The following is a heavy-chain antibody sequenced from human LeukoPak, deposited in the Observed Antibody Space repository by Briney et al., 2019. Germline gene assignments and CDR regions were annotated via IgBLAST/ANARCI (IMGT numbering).Heavy chain of an antibody. Sequence: GGSLRLSCAASGFIFSSYEMNWVRQAPGKGLQWISYISSSGSTIYYADSVKGRSTISRDNTKNSLYLQMNNLRAEDTAVYYCARDNYDSMFGYWGQGTLVTVSS. CDR2: ISSSGSTI. D-gene: IGHD3-22*01. V-gene: IGHV3-48*03. CDR3: ARDNYDSMFGY. CDR1: GFIFSSYE. J-gene: IGHJ4*02.